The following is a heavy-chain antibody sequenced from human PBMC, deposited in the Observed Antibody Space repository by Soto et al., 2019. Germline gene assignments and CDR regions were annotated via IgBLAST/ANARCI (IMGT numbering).Heavy chain of an antibody. D-gene: IGHD2-8*01. J-gene: IGHJ6*02. CDR1: GFTFSSYS. Sequence: GGSLRLSCAASGFTFSSYSMNWVRQAPGKGLEWVSYISSSSSTIYYADSVKGRFTISRDNAKNSLYLQMNSLRDEDTAVYYCAKNGQPPYYYYGLDVWGQGTKVTVSS. CDR3: AKNGQPPYYYYGLDV. CDR2: ISSSSSTI. V-gene: IGHV3-48*02.